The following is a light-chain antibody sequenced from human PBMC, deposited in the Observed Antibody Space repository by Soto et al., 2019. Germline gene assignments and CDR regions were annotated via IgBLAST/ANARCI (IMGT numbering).Light chain of an antibody. CDR2: GAS. J-gene: IGKJ2*01. Sequence: EIVLTQSPGTLSLSPGEGATLSCRASRRVSSRSLAWYQQKPGQAPRLLIYGASSRATGIPDRFSGSGSGTDVTLTISRLEPEDFAVYHCHQYGYSPNTFGQGTKLEIK. CDR3: HQYGYSPNT. CDR1: RRVSSRS. V-gene: IGKV3-20*01.